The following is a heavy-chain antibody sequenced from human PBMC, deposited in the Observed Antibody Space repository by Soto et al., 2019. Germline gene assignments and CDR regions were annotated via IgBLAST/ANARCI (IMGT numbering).Heavy chain of an antibody. D-gene: IGHD6-25*01. V-gene: IGHV4-4*07. CDR2: SSLSGDT. CDR1: GDSIRTFY. J-gene: IGHJ6*02. CDR3: AREVKQRLGYYYIGLDV. Sequence: SETLSLTCAVSGDSIRTFYWNWFRQPAGGGLEWIGRSSLSGDTDYNPSLRSRLTMSFDTSKSQFSLSLTSVTAADTAVYYCAREVKQRLGYYYIGLDVWGQGTTVTVSS.